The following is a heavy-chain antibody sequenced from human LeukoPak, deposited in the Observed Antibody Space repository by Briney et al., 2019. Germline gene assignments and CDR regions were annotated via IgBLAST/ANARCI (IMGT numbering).Heavy chain of an antibody. CDR3: AKDSRGSSVRVFDC. J-gene: IGHJ4*02. CDR1: GFGFSYYD. Sequence: GGSLRLPCVASGFGFSYYDMNWVRQTPGRGLEWVSSLSGSGGSTYYADSVKGRFTISRDNSKNTLYLQMNNLRPEDTAVYYCAKDSRGSSVRVFDCWGQGTLVTVSS. CDR2: LSGSGGST. V-gene: IGHV3-23*01.